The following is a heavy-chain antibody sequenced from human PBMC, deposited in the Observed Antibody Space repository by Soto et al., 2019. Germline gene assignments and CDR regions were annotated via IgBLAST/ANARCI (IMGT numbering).Heavy chain of an antibody. CDR1: GFTFSTYW. Sequence: GGSLRLSCVVSGFTFSTYWMSWVRQAPGKGLEWVANIKEDGSEKYYLDSVKGRFTIYRGNSKNTLYLQMNSLRAEDTAVYYCARDSSQGILTGYYYYYYGMDVWGQGTTVTVSS. J-gene: IGHJ6*02. D-gene: IGHD3-9*01. V-gene: IGHV3-7*01. CDR2: IKEDGSEK. CDR3: ARDSSQGILTGYYYYYYGMDV.